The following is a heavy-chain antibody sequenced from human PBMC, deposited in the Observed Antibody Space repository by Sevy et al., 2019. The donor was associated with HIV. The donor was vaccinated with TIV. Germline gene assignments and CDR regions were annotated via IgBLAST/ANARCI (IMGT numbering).Heavy chain of an antibody. J-gene: IGHJ4*02. V-gene: IGHV3-23*01. D-gene: IGHD2-8*01. CDR3: AREGCTKPHDY. CDR2: LSFGCGEI. Sequence: GGSLRLSCAASGFTFSKYCMSWVRQPPGKGLEWVSTLSFGCGEINYADSVKGRFTISRDNSKSSVYLQMNNLRPEDTAVYYCAREGCTKPHDYWGQGTLVTLSS. CDR1: GFTFSKYC.